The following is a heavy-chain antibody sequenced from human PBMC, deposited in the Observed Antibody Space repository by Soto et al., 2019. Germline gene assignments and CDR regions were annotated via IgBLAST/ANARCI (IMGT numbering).Heavy chain of an antibody. CDR2: IYYSGST. D-gene: IGHD4-17*01. CDR1: GGSISSGGYY. V-gene: IGHV4-31*03. J-gene: IGHJ5*02. CDR3: ASMHGDWLNWFDP. Sequence: SETLSLTCTVSGGSISSGGYYWSWIRQHPGKGLEWIGYIYYSGSTYYNPSLKSRVTISVDTSKNQFSLKLSSVTAADTAVYYCASMHGDWLNWFDPWGQGTLVTVSS.